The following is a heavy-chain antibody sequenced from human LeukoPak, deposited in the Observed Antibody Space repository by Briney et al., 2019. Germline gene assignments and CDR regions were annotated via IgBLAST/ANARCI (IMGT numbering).Heavy chain of an antibody. J-gene: IGHJ3*02. CDR2: IYPGDSDT. CDR1: GCLFTSYW. V-gene: IGHV5-51*01. D-gene: IGHD5-18*01. CDR3: ARGSDTAMVTGEAFDI. Sequence: GGGPMISCRGSGCLFTSYWIGSGRQMPGKGLEGMGIIYPGDSDTRYSPSFQGQFTISADKSISIPYLQWSSMKASDNAMYYCARGSDTAMVTGEAFDIWGQGTMVTVSS.